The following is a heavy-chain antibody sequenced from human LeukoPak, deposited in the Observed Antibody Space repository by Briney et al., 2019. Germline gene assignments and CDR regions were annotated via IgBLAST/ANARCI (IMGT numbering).Heavy chain of an antibody. CDR1: GYTFTDFW. D-gene: IGHD1-1*01. V-gene: IGHV1-2*02. CDR2: IDLKRGGA. J-gene: IGHJ4*02. Sequence: GASVKVSCKASGYTFTDFWIHWVRQAPGQGLEWMGWIDLKRGGATSAQRFQGRLTLIRDASINTAYLELTDLTPDDTAVYFCARDFPHQLFDFWGQGTLVTVSS. CDR3: ARDFPHQLFDF.